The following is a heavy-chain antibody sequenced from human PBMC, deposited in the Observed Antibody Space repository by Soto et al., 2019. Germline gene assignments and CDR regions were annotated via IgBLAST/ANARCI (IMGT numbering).Heavy chain of an antibody. J-gene: IGHJ5*02. D-gene: IGHD1-20*01. V-gene: IGHV3-21*01. CDR3: AKDSGCVNNACAYDP. Sequence: VGSLRLSCAASGFSFSDYTMNWVRQAPGKGLEWVSSISKGSDYIFYADKVKGRFTISRDNARNSLHLQMTSLRVEDTAVYYCAKDSGCVNNACAYDPWGQGTLVTVSS. CDR1: GFSFSDYT. CDR2: ISKGSDYI.